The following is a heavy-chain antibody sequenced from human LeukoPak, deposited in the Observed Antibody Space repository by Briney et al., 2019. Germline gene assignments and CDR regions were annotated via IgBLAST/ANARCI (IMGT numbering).Heavy chain of an antibody. D-gene: IGHD1-26*01. Sequence: QTGGSPRLSCAASGFTIDNYRMSWVRQAPGKGLEWVSTVNADGGNTYYADSVKGRFTISRDNSKSTLILQMNSLRVEDTALYYCTKRVKYGGTWDHFADWGQGTLVTVSS. V-gene: IGHV3-23*01. CDR3: TKRVKYGGTWDHFAD. J-gene: IGHJ4*02. CDR1: GFTIDNYR. CDR2: VNADGGNT.